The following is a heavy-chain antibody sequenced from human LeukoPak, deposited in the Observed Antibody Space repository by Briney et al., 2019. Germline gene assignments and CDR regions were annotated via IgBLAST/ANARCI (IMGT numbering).Heavy chain of an antibody. Sequence: PGGSLRLSCAASGFTVSSNYMSWVRQAPGKGLEWVSAISGSGGSTYYADSVKGRFTISRDNSKNTLYLQMNSLRAEDTAVYYCAKANYYGSGSYWEKFDYWGQGTLVTVSS. CDR2: ISGSGGST. V-gene: IGHV3-23*01. D-gene: IGHD3-10*01. J-gene: IGHJ4*02. CDR1: GFTVSSNY. CDR3: AKANYYGSGSYWEKFDY.